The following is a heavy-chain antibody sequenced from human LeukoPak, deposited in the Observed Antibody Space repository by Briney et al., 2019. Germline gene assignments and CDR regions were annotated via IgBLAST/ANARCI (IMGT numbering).Heavy chain of an antibody. Sequence: LSLTCTVSGGSINNYYWSWIRQAPGKGLEWVSYISSSDSTIYYADSVKGRFTISRDNAKNSLYLQMNSLRAEDTAVYYCVAVPFMSYYYYMDVWGKGTTVTVSS. CDR1: GGSINNYY. V-gene: IGHV3-11*04. CDR3: VAVPFMSYYYYMDV. D-gene: IGHD6-19*01. CDR2: ISSSDSTI. J-gene: IGHJ6*03.